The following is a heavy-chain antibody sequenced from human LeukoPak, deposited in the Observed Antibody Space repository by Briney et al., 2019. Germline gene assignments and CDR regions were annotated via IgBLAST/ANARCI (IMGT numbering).Heavy chain of an antibody. D-gene: IGHD3-16*02. Sequence: SETLPLTCTVSGGSISSGGYYWSWIRQHPGKGLEWIGYIYYSGSTYYNPSLKSRVTISVDTSKNQFSLKLSSVTAADTAVYYCARAAGDYVWGSYRGPDYWGQGTLVTVSS. V-gene: IGHV4-31*03. J-gene: IGHJ4*02. CDR2: IYYSGST. CDR3: ARAAGDYVWGSYRGPDY. CDR1: GGSISSGGYY.